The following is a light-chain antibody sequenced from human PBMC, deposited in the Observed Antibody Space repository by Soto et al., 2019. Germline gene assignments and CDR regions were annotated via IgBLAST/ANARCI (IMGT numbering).Light chain of an antibody. CDR3: QQRSNWPPRGT. V-gene: IGKV3-11*01. J-gene: IGKJ1*01. CDR2: DAS. Sequence: EIVLTQSPATLSLSPGERATLSCRASQSVSSYLAWYQPKPGQAPRLLIYDASNRATGIPARFSGSGSGTDFTLTISSLEPEDFAVYYCQQRSNWPPRGTFGQGTKVEIK. CDR1: QSVSSY.